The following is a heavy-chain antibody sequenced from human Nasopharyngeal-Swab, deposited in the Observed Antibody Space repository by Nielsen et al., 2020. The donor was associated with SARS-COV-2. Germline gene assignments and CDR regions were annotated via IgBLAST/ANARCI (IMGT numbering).Heavy chain of an antibody. CDR2: IFYSGST. CDR1: GGSFSDYY. Sequence: SETLSLTCGVYGGSFSDYYWGWIRQPPGKGLEWIGSIFYSGSTYYNPSLKSRVTVSVDTSKNQFSLNLSSVTAADTALYYCARHGVPGVVVVAATDYWGHGTLVTVSS. V-gene: IGHV4-39*01. D-gene: IGHD2-21*01. J-gene: IGHJ4*01. CDR3: ARHGVPGVVVVAATDY.